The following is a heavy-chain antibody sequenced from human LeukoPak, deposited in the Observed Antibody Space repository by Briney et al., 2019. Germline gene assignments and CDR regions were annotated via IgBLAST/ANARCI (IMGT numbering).Heavy chain of an antibody. CDR1: GGSISTSSYY. CDR2: IYYSGST. V-gene: IGHV4-39*01. D-gene: IGHD6-19*01. CDR3: ARVSGQFYFYYYMDV. Sequence: SETLSLTCTVSGGSISTSSYYWGWIRQPPGKGLECIGNIYYSGSTYYNPSLKSRVTISVDTSKNQFSLRLSSVTAADTAVYYCARVSGQFYFYYYMDVWGKGTTVTISS. J-gene: IGHJ6*03.